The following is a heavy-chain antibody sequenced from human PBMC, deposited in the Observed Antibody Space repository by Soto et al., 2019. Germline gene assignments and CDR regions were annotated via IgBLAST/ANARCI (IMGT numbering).Heavy chain of an antibody. CDR2: IWYYGSNK. D-gene: IGHD1-7*01. J-gene: IGHJ4*02. V-gene: IGHV3-33*03. Sequence: QAQLVESGGGVVQPGTSLRLSCAASGFTISTHGMHWVRQAPGKGLEWLANIWYYGSNKFYAESVKGRFSISKDNSKTALYLQMSSLRAEDTAVYYCAAATTWNFHFPYWGQGTQVTVSS. CDR1: GFTISTHG. CDR3: AAATTWNFHFPY.